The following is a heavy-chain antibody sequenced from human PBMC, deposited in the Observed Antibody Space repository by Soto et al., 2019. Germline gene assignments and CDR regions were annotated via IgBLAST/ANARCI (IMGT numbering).Heavy chain of an antibody. Sequence: QVQLVQSGAEVKKPGASVKVSCKASGYTFTSYGISWVRQAPGQGLEWMGWISAYNGNTNYAQKLQGRVTMTTDTSTSTAYMELRSLRSDDTAVYYCARDLAAGYFDWLLYPYFDYWGQGTLVTVSS. CDR2: ISAYNGNT. D-gene: IGHD3-9*01. CDR3: ARDLAAGYFDWLLYPYFDY. CDR1: GYTFTSYG. V-gene: IGHV1-18*01. J-gene: IGHJ4*02.